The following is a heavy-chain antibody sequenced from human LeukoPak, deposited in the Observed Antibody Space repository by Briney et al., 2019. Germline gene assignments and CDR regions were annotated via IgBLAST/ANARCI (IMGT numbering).Heavy chain of an antibody. Sequence: GGSLRLSCAASGFTFSSYEMNWVRQAPGKGLEWVSDISNSGTTTYYTDSVKGRFTISRDNSQNSLYLQMNSLRAEETAVYYCARAVAGTPIDYWGQGKLATVS. CDR2: ISNSGTTT. V-gene: IGHV3-48*03. CDR1: GFTFSSYE. J-gene: IGHJ4*02. D-gene: IGHD6-19*01. CDR3: ARAVAGTPIDY.